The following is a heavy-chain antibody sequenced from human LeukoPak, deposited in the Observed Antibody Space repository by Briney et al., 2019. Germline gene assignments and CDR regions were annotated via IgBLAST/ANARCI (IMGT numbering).Heavy chain of an antibody. J-gene: IGHJ4*02. CDR3: ARGRAMVIY. CDR2: INHSGST. D-gene: IGHD5-18*01. Sequence: SETLSLTCAVYGGSFSGYYWSWIRQPPGKGLEWIGEINHSGSTNYNPSLKSRVTISVDASKNQFSLKLSSVTAADTAVYYCARGRAMVIYWGQGTLVTVSS. V-gene: IGHV4-34*01. CDR1: GGSFSGYY.